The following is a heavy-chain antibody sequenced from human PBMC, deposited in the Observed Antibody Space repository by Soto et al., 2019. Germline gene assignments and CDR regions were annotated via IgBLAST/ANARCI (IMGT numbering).Heavy chain of an antibody. CDR1: GFTFSNYW. Sequence: GGSLRLSCAASGFTFSNYWMHWVRQVPGKGLVWVSRIKTDGSSTNYADSVKGRFTISRDNAKNTLYLQMNSLRVEDTAVYFCTRERFDPWGQGTLVTVSS. CDR3: TRERFDP. CDR2: IKTDGSST. V-gene: IGHV3-74*01. J-gene: IGHJ5*02.